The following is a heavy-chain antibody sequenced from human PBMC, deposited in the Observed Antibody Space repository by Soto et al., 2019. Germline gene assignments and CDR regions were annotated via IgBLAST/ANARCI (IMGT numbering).Heavy chain of an antibody. CDR2: IIPIFGTA. CDR1: GGTFSSYA. CDR3: ARAAATIFGVVIGSNWYFDL. J-gene: IGHJ2*01. V-gene: IGHV1-69*06. D-gene: IGHD3-3*01. Sequence: GASLKVSCKASGGTFSSYAISWVRQAPGQGLEWMGGIIPIFGTANYAQKFQGRVTITADKSTSTAYMELSSLRSEDTAVYYCARAAATIFGVVIGSNWYFDLWGRGTLVTVSS.